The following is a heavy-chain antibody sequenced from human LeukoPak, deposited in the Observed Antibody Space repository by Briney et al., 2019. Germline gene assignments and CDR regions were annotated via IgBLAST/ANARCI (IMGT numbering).Heavy chain of an antibody. D-gene: IGHD3-10*01. CDR3: AEYGSGSYSPLDW. CDR2: ISSSGSYT. V-gene: IGHV3-11*03. Sequence: GGSLRLSCAASGFPFGDYYMSWIRQAPGKGLEWVSYISSSGSYTAYAGSVKGRFTISRDNAKNALFLQMNSLRAEDTAVYYCAEYGSGSYSPLDWWGQGTLVTVPS. J-gene: IGHJ4*02. CDR1: GFPFGDYY.